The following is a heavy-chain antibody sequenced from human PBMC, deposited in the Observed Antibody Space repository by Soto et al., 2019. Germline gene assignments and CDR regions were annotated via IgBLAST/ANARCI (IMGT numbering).Heavy chain of an antibody. CDR2: IIPIFGTA. CDR3: ARGGGMAAYYGMDV. CDR1: GGTFSSYA. J-gene: IGHJ6*02. D-gene: IGHD3-16*01. V-gene: IGHV1-69*06. Sequence: SVKVSCKASGGTFSSYAISWVRQAPGQGLEWMGGIIPIFGTANYAQKFQGRVTITADKSTSTAYMELSSLRSEDTAVYYCARGGGMAAYYGMDVWGQGTTVTVSS.